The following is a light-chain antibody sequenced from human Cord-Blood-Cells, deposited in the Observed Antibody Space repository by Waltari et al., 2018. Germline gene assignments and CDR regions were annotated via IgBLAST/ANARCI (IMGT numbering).Light chain of an antibody. Sequence: DIVMTQSPLSLPVTPGEPASTPCRSSQSLLHSNGYYYLDWYLQKPGQSPQLLIYLGSNRASGVPDRFSGSGSGTDFTLKISRVEAEDVGVYYCMQALQTPYTFGQGTKLEIK. CDR1: QSLLHSNGYYY. V-gene: IGKV2-28*01. J-gene: IGKJ2*01. CDR3: MQALQTPYT. CDR2: LGS.